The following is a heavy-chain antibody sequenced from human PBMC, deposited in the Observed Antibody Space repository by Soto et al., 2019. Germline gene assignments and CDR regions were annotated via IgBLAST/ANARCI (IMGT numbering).Heavy chain of an antibody. CDR2: ISGSAGNT. J-gene: IGHJ6*02. CDR3: ANHPPGYFNYGMDV. V-gene: IGHV3-23*01. Sequence: EVQLLESGGGVVQPGGSLRLSCAASGFTFSSYAMTWVRQAPGKGLEWGSIISGSAGNTYYADSVQGRFTISRDSSKNTLYLQMNSLRAEDTAVYFCANHPPGYFNYGMDVWGQGATVTVSS. CDR1: GFTFSSYA.